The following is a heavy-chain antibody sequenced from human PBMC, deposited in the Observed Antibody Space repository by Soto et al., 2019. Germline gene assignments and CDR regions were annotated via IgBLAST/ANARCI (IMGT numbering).Heavy chain of an antibody. D-gene: IGHD6-13*01. Sequence: SQTLSLTCAISGYSVSSNSAAWNWIIQSPSRGLEWLGRTYYRSKWYNDYAVSVKSRITINPDTSKNQFSLQLNSVTPEDTAVYYCAREGGKYSRSWSKYWGQGTLVPGSS. CDR1: GYSVSSNSAA. V-gene: IGHV6-1*01. CDR2: TYYRSKWYN. J-gene: IGHJ4*02. CDR3: AREGGKYSRSWSKY.